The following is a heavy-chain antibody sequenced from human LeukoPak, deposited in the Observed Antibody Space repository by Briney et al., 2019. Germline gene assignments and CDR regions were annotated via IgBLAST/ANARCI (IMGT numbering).Heavy chain of an antibody. V-gene: IGHV4-30-2*01. CDR2: IYHSGST. J-gene: IGHJ4*02. Sequence: SETLSLTCAVSGGSISSGGYSWSWLRQPPGKGLEWIGYIYHSGSTYYNPSLKSRVTISVDRSKNQFSLKLSSVTAADTAVYYCARDSSSWQFDYWGQGTLVTVSS. CDR3: ARDSSSWQFDY. D-gene: IGHD6-13*01. CDR1: GGSISSGGYS.